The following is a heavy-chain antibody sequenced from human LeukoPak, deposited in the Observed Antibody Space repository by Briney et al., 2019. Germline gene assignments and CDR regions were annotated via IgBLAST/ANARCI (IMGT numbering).Heavy chain of an antibody. V-gene: IGHV1-69*05. Sequence: ASVKVSCKASGGTFSSYAISWVRQAPGQGLEWMGGIIPIFGTANYAQKFQGRVTITTDESTSTAYMELSSLRSEDTAVYHCARDNSYCSSTSCKQGDAFDIWGQGTMVTVSS. J-gene: IGHJ3*02. CDR3: ARDNSYCSSTSCKQGDAFDI. CDR1: GGTFSSYA. D-gene: IGHD2-2*01. CDR2: IIPIFGTA.